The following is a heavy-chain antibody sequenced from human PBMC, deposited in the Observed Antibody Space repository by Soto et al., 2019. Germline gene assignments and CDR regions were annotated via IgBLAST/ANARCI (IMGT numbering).Heavy chain of an antibody. CDR2: TYYRSKWYN. D-gene: IGHD6-6*01. CDR1: GDSVSSNSAS. Sequence: PSQTLSLTCAISGDSVSSNSASWNWIRQSPSRGLEWLGRTYYRSKWYNDYAVSVKSRITINPDTSKNQFSLQPNSVTPEDTAVYYCARARLSYSSSSPFDPWGQGTLVTVSS. CDR3: ARARLSYSSSSPFDP. V-gene: IGHV6-1*01. J-gene: IGHJ5*02.